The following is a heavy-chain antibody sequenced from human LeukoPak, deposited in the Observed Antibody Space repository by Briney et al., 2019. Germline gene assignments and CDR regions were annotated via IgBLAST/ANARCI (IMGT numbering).Heavy chain of an antibody. CDR2: ISWNSGSI. J-gene: IGHJ4*02. CDR3: ARAYDFWSGYYDY. Sequence: GRSLRLSCAASGFTFDDYAMQWVRQAPGKGLEWVSGISWNSGSIGYADSVKGRFTISRDNAKNSLYLQMNSLRAEDTAVYYCARAYDFWSGYYDYWGQGTLVTVSS. V-gene: IGHV3-9*01. CDR1: GFTFDDYA. D-gene: IGHD3-3*01.